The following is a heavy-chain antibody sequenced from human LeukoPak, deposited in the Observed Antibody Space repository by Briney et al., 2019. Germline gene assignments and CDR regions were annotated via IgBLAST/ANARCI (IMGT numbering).Heavy chain of an antibody. CDR1: GGTFSSYA. CDR2: IIPIFGTA. J-gene: IGHJ4*02. D-gene: IGHD1-14*01. CDR3: ARGTRPRGRTNADY. Sequence: SVKVSCKASGGTFSSYAISWVRQAPGQGLEWMGGIIPIFGTANYAQKFQGRVTITADESTSTAYMELSSLRSEDTAVYYCARGTRPRGRTNADYWGQGTLVTVSS. V-gene: IGHV1-69*13.